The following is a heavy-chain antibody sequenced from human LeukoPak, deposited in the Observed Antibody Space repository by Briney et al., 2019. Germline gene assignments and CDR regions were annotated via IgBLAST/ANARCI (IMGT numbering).Heavy chain of an antibody. D-gene: IGHD5-24*01. V-gene: IGHV3-33*06. CDR2: MWYDGSNK. CDR3: AKDLRDGYHPYFDY. Sequence: PGGSLRLSCAASGFTFNSYGMHWVRQARAKGLEWVAVMWYDGSNKYYADSARGRFTIPRDNHKNTLYLQKNRLSAEDTSVYYRAKDLRDGYHPYFDYCGQGTLVTVSS. CDR1: GFTFNSYG. J-gene: IGHJ4*02.